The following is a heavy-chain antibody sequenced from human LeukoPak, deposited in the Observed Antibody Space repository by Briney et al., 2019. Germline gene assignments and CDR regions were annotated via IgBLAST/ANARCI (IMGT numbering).Heavy chain of an antibody. D-gene: IGHD3-3*01. CDR2: IWYDGSNK. CDR1: GFTFSSYG. J-gene: IGHJ5*02. Sequence: AGGSLRLSCAVSGFTFSSYGMHWVRQAPGKGLEWVAVIWYDGSNKYYADSVKGRFTISRDNSKNTLYLQMNSLRAEDTAVYYCARDRRDITYYDFWSGYSNWFDPWGQGTLVTVSS. V-gene: IGHV3-33*01. CDR3: ARDRRDITYYDFWSGYSNWFDP.